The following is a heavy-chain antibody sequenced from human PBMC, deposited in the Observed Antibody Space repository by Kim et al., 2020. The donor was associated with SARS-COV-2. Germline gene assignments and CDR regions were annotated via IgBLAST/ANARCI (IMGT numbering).Heavy chain of an antibody. Sequence: SETLSLTCAVYGGSFSGYYWSWIRQPPGKGLEWIGEINHSGSTNYNQSLKSRVTISVDTSKNQFSLKLSSVTAADTAVYYCARGHRSSQAKYSSGWY. J-gene: IGHJ2*01. CDR1: GGSFSGYY. V-gene: IGHV4-34*01. CDR3: ARGHRSSQAKYSSGWY. CDR2: INHSGST. D-gene: IGHD6-19*01.